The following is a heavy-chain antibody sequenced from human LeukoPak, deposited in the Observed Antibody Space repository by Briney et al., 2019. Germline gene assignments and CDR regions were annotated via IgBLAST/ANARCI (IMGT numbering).Heavy chain of an antibody. CDR2: INPNSGGT. Sequence: ASVKVSCKASGYTFTGYYMHWVRQAPGQGLEWMGWINPNSGGTNYAQKFQGRVTMTRDTSISTAYMELSRLRSDDTAVYYCARESRRGGCSYGYWGQGTLVTVSS. D-gene: IGHD5-18*01. J-gene: IGHJ4*02. V-gene: IGHV1-2*02. CDR1: GYTFTGYY. CDR3: ARESRRGGCSYGY.